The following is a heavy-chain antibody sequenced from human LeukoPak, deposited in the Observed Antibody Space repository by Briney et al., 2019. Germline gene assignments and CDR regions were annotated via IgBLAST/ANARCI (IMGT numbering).Heavy chain of an antibody. CDR3: ARDLWELYFDY. Sequence: GGSLRLSCAASGFTSSSYSMNWVRQAPGKGLEWVSSISSSSSYIYYADSVKGRFTISRDNAKNSLYLQMNSLRAEDTAVYYCARDLWELYFDYWGQGTLVTVSS. J-gene: IGHJ4*02. CDR1: GFTSSSYS. CDR2: ISSSSSYI. D-gene: IGHD1-7*01. V-gene: IGHV3-21*01.